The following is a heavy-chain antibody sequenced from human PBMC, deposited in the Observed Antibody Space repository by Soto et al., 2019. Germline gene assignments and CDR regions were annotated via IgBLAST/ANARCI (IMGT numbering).Heavy chain of an antibody. CDR3: ARVRITIFGVVTHAFDI. V-gene: IGHV3-21*01. CDR2: ISSSSYI. D-gene: IGHD3-3*01. CDR1: GFTFSSYS. Sequence: PGGSLRLSCAASGFTFSSYSMNWVRQAPGKGLEWVSSISSSSYIYYADSVEGRFTISRDNAKNSLYLQMNSLRAEDTAVYYCARVRITIFGVVTHAFDIWGQGTMVTVSS. J-gene: IGHJ3*02.